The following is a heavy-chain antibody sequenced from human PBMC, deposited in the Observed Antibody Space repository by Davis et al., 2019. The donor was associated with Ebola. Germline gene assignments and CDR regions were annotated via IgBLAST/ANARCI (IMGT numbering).Heavy chain of an antibody. CDR1: GGSISSSNW. J-gene: IGHJ4*02. CDR3: ARAPGIAAAGTLGY. Sequence: SETLSLTCAVSGGSISSSNWWSWVRQPPGKGLEWIGEIYHSGSTNYNTSLKSRVTISVDKSKNQFSLKLSSVTAADTAVYYCARAPGIAAAGTLGYWGQGTLVTVSS. D-gene: IGHD6-13*01. CDR2: IYHSGST. V-gene: IGHV4-4*02.